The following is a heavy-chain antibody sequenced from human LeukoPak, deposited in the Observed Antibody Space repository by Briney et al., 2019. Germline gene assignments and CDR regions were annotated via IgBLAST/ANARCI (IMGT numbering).Heavy chain of an antibody. D-gene: IGHD6-6*01. CDR2: INTDGSST. V-gene: IGHV3-74*01. J-gene: IGHJ4*02. CDR1: GFTFSSYG. Sequence: GGSLRLSCAASGFTFSSYGMHWVRQAPGKGLEWVSRINTDGSSTSYADSVKGRFTISRDNAKNTLYLQMNSLRAEDTAVYYCAREALSIAAPLDYWGQGTLVTVSS. CDR3: AREALSIAAPLDY.